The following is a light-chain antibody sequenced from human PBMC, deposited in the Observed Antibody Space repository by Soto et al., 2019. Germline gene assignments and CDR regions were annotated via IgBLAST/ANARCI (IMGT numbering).Light chain of an antibody. V-gene: IGLV2-8*01. J-gene: IGLJ2*01. CDR2: EVT. CDR3: CSYAGTYTPL. Sequence: QSALTQPPSASGSPGQSVTISCTGTIDDVGAYHYVSWYRQFPGEAPQLIIYEVTKRPSGVPDRFSGSKSANTASLTISGLQAEDEADYYCCSYAGTYTPLFGGGTKLTVL. CDR1: IDDVGAYHY.